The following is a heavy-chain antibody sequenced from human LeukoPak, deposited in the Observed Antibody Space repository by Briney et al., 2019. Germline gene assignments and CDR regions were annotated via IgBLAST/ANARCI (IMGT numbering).Heavy chain of an antibody. D-gene: IGHD1-1*01. V-gene: IGHV3-48*02. CDR2: INSGSYTI. J-gene: IGHJ3*02. CDR3: ARVLLERPGIDSFDM. CDR1: GFRLGSYS. Sequence: GGSLRLSCGASGFRLGSYSMDWVRQHPGKGLEWVSHINSGSYTIYYADSVKGRFTISRDNAGNSLYLQMNSLRDEDTAVYYCARVLLERPGIDSFDMWGQGTMVTVSS.